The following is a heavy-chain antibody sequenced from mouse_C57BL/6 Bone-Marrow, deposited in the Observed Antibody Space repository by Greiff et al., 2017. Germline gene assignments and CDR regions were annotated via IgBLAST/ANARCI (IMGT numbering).Heavy chain of an antibody. D-gene: IGHD1-1*01. Sequence: VKLQQPGAELVKPGASVKLSCKASGYTFTSYWMHWVKQRPGQGLEWIGMIHPNSGSTNYNEKFKSKATLTVDKSSSTAYMQLSSLTSEDSAVYYCARDYYGSSLAWFAYWGQGTLVTVSA. J-gene: IGHJ3*01. V-gene: IGHV1-64*01. CDR2: IHPNSGST. CDR3: ARDYYGSSLAWFAY. CDR1: GYTFTSYW.